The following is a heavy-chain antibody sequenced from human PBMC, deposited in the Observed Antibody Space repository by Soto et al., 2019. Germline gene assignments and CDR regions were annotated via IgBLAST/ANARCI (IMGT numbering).Heavy chain of an antibody. J-gene: IGHJ6*02. CDR2: IRTESDGGKT. CDR3: NTGSVEGV. Sequence: EVQLVESGGGFIKPGGSLRLSCAASGFTFNKAWMNWVRQAPGKGLEWVGRIRTESDGGKTDYAAPVKGRVTISRDDSRNTLYLQMNSLKIEDTAVYYCNTGSVEGVWGQGTTVTVSS. D-gene: IGHD2-15*01. CDR1: GFTFNKAW. V-gene: IGHV3-15*07.